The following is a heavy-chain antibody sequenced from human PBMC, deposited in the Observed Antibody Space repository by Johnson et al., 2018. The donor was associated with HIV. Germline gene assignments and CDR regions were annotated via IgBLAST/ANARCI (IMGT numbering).Heavy chain of an antibody. Sequence: QVQLVESGGGVVQPGRSLRLSCAASGFTFSSYAMHWVRQAPGKGLEWVAVISYDGSNKYYTDSVKGRFTISRDNAKNSLYLQMNSLRAEDTAGYYCARDPEIAARAVAFDIWGQGTMVTVSS. CDR1: GFTFSSYA. D-gene: IGHD6-6*01. V-gene: IGHV3-30-3*01. CDR3: ARDPEIAARAVAFDI. CDR2: ISYDGSNK. J-gene: IGHJ3*02.